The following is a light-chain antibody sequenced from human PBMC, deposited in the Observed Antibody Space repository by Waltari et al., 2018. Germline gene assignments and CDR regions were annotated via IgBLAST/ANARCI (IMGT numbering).Light chain of an antibody. CDR1: QSISSW. CDR2: KAS. J-gene: IGKJ2*01. Sequence: DIQMTQSPSTLSASVGDRVTITCRASQSISSWLAWYQQKPGKAPKLLIYKASSLESGVPSRFSGSGSGTEFTLTISSLQPDDFATHYCQQYNSLMYTFGQGTKLEIK. V-gene: IGKV1-5*03. CDR3: QQYNSLMYT.